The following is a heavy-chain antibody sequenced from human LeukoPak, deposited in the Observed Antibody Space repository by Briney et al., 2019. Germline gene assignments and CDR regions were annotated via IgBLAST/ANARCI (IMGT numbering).Heavy chain of an antibody. CDR2: ISYDGSNK. V-gene: IGHV3-30*18. J-gene: IGHJ5*02. CDR3: AKRFGFDP. CDR1: GFTFSSYG. D-gene: IGHD3-10*01. Sequence: AGGSLRLSCAASGFTFSSYGMHWVRQAPGKGLEWVAVISYDGSNKYYADSVKGRFTISRDNSKNTLYLQMNSLRAEDTAVYYCAKRFGFDPWGQGTLVTVSA.